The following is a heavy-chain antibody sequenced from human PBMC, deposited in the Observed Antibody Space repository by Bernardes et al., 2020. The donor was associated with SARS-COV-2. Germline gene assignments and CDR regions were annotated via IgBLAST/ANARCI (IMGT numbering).Heavy chain of an antibody. D-gene: IGHD2-2*01. J-gene: IGHJ6*02. CDR1: GGSFSGSY. CDR2: INHSGST. V-gene: IGHV4-34*01. CDR3: ARGKDCSSTSCYSGGGLMAESSYYYYYGMDV. Sequence: SYTLTLTCAVYGGSFSGSYWSWIRQPPGQGLEWIGEINHSGSTNYNPSLKSRVTISVDTSKNQFSLKLSSVTAADTAVYYCARGKDCSSTSCYSGGGLMAESSYYYYYGMDVWGQGTTVTVSS.